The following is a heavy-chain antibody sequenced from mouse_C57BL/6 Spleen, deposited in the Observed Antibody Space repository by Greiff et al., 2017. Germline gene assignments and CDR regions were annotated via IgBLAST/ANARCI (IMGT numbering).Heavy chain of an antibody. V-gene: IGHV6-6*01. CDR1: GFTFSDAW. CDR2: NRNKANNHAT. J-gene: IGHJ3*01. Sequence: EESGGGLVQPGGSMKLSCPASGFTFSDAWMDWVRQSPEQGLEWVAENRNKANNHATYYAESVKGRFTISRDDSKSSVYQQLNSLRAEDTGIYYCTRGRAYWGQGTLVTVSA. CDR3: TRGRAY.